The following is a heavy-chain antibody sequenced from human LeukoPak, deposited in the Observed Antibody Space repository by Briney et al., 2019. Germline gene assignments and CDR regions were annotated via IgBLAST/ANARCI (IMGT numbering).Heavy chain of an antibody. CDR1: GGSISSSNW. CDR3: ARGPSIQLWFYFDY. CDR2: IYHSGST. V-gene: IGHV4-4*02. J-gene: IGHJ4*02. Sequence: SGALSLTCAVSGGSISSSNWWSWVRQPPGKGLEWIGEIYHSGSTNYNPSLKSRVTISVDKSKNQFSLKLSSVTAADTAVYYCARGPSIQLWFYFDYWGQGTLVTVSS. D-gene: IGHD5-18*01.